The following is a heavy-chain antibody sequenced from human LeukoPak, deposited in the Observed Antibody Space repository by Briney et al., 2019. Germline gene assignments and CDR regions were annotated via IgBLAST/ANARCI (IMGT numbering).Heavy chain of an antibody. V-gene: IGHV4-34*01. J-gene: IGHJ4*02. CDR1: GGSFSGYY. CDR2: INHSGST. D-gene: IGHD5-18*01. Sequence: SETLSLTCAVYGGSFSGYYWSWIRQPPGKGLEWIGEINHSGSTNYNPSLKSRVTISVDTSKNQFSLKLSSVTAADTAVYYCTVDTADSDYWSRGTLVTVSS. CDR3: TVDTADSDY.